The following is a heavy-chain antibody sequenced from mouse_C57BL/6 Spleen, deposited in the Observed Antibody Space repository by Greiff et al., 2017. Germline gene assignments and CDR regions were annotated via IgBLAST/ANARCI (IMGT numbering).Heavy chain of an antibody. CDR2: ISSGSSTI. CDR3: ARNWFPY. V-gene: IGHV5-17*01. J-gene: IGHJ3*01. CDR1: GFTFSDSG. Sequence: EVQRVESGGGLVKPGGSLKLSCAASGFTFSDSGMHWVRQAPEKGLEWVAYISSGSSTIYYADTVKGRFTISRDKAKNTLFLQMTSLRSEDTAMYYCARNWFPYWGQGTLVTVSA.